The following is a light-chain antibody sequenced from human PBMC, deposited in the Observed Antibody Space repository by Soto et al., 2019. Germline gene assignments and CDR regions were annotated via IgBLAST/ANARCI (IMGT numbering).Light chain of an antibody. J-gene: IGLJ1*01. CDR2: EVT. V-gene: IGLV2-8*01. CDR3: SSYAGSSVV. Sequence: QSALTHPPSASGAPGQSVTISCTGTSSDVGAYEYVSWYQHHPGRAPKLILYEVTKRPSGVPGRFSGSKSGNTASLTVSGLQAEDEADYYCSSYAGSSVVFGTGTKVTVL. CDR1: SSDVGAYEY.